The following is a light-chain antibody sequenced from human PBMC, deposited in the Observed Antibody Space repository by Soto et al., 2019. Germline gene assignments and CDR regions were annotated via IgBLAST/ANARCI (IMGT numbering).Light chain of an antibody. J-gene: IGLJ3*02. Sequence: QSALTQPPSASGSPGQSVTISCTGTSIDVGGYNYVSWYQQYPGRAPKLMIYEVTKRPSGVPDRFSGSKSGNTSSLTVSGLQAGDEADYYCSSYAASNNLYLVFGGGTQLTVL. CDR1: SIDVGGYNY. CDR3: SSYAASNNLYLV. V-gene: IGLV2-8*01. CDR2: EVT.